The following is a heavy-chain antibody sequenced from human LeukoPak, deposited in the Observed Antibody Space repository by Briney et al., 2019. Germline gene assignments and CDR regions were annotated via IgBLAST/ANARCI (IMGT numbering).Heavy chain of an antibody. Sequence: ASVKASCKASGDTFSNYTTSWVRQAPGQGFEWMGGFIPLFGTANYAQKFYGRVTITADDSTRTVYMEQSSLRSEDTAVYYCARGGQQQLVLYLYYMDVWGKGTTVTVSS. D-gene: IGHD6-13*01. J-gene: IGHJ6*03. V-gene: IGHV1-69*13. CDR1: GDTFSNYT. CDR2: FIPLFGTA. CDR3: ARGGQQQLVLYLYYMDV.